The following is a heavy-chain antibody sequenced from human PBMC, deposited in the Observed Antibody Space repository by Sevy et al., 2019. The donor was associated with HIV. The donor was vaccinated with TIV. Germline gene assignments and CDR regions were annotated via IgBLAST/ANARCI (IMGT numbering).Heavy chain of an antibody. V-gene: IGHV1-69*13. CDR2: IIPIFGTA. J-gene: IGHJ6*02. CDR1: GGTFSSYA. CDR3: ARDDCSGGSCYYLKYYYYGMDV. D-gene: IGHD2-15*01. Sequence: ASVKVSCKASGGTFSSYAISWVRQAPGQGLEWMGGIIPIFGTANYAQKFQGRVTITADESTSTAYMELSSLRSEDTVVYYCARDDCSGGSCYYLKYYYYGMDVWGQGTTVTVSS.